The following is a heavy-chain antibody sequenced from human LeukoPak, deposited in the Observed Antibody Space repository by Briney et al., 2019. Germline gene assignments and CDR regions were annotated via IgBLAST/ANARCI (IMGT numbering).Heavy chain of an antibody. J-gene: IGHJ4*02. CDR3: AKEAVREDYYFDY. D-gene: IGHD3-10*01. CDR1: GFTFSSYS. V-gene: IGHV3-21*04. CDR2: ISSSSSYI. Sequence: GGSLRLSCAASGFTFSSYSMDWVRQAPGKGGEWVSSISSSSSYIYYADSEKGRFTISRDNAKNSLYLQMNSLRAEDTAVYYCAKEAVREDYYFDYWGQGTLVTVSS.